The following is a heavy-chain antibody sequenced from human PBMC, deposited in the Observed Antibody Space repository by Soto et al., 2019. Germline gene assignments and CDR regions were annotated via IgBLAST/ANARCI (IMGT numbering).Heavy chain of an antibody. CDR1: GYTFTGYY. CDR3: ARNAIVAVKRGYYYRMDV. V-gene: IGHV1-2*04. Sequence: ASVKVSCKASGYTFTGYYMHWVRQAPGQGLEWMGWINPNSGGTNYAQKFQGWVTMTRDTSISTAYMELSRLRSDDTAVYYCARNAIVAVKRGYYYRMDVWGQGTTVTVSS. J-gene: IGHJ6*02. CDR2: INPNSGGT. D-gene: IGHD2-15*01.